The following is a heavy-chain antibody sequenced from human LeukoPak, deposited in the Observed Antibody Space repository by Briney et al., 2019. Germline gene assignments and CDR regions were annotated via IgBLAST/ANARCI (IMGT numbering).Heavy chain of an antibody. Sequence: ASVKVSCKASGYIFSTYAMNWVRQAPGQGLEWMGWINTNTGNPTYAQGFTGRFVFSLDTSVSTAYLQINSLKAEDTAVYYCARVEGRGYSYGLDSWGQGTLVTVSS. J-gene: IGHJ4*02. V-gene: IGHV7-4-1*02. CDR2: INTNTGNP. CDR1: GYIFSTYA. D-gene: IGHD5-18*01. CDR3: ARVEGRGYSYGLDS.